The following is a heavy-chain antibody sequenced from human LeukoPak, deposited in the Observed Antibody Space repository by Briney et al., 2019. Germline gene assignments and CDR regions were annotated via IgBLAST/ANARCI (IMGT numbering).Heavy chain of an antibody. CDR2: IYYSGST. CDR1: GGSFSGYY. J-gene: IGHJ4*02. V-gene: IGHV4-59*01. CDR3: ASSGPRSVYYFDY. Sequence: SETLSLTCAVYGGSFSGYYWSWIRQPPGKGLEWIGYIYYSGSTNYNPSLKSRVTISVDTSKNQFSLKLSSVTAADTAVYYCASSGPRSVYYFDYWGQGTLVTVSS. D-gene: IGHD3-10*01.